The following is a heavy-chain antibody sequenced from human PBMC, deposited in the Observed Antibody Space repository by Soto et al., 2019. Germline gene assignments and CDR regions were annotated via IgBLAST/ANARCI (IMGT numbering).Heavy chain of an antibody. CDR1: GLPFINYI. D-gene: IGHD6-19*01. V-gene: IGHV3-48*04. CDR3: ARVAYVNGWIFDC. J-gene: IGHJ4*01. Sequence: GGALRVACADSGLPFINYIMGWIRQSPGKGLEWLSYIGTNTEINYYANSVQGRFTISRDNARNLLYLHMTSLTVEDTAMYFCARVAYVNGWIFDCWGQGTLVTVSS. CDR2: IGTNTEIN.